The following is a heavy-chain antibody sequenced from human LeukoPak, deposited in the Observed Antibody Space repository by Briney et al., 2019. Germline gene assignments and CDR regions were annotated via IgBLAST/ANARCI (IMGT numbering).Heavy chain of an antibody. CDR3: ARDGSPYYYYGMDV. CDR2: IYYSGST. Sequence: SETLSLTCTVSGGSISSYYWSWIRQPPGKGLEWLGYIYYSGSTNYNPSLKSRVTISVDTSKNQFSLKLSSVTAADTAVYYCARDGSPYYYYGMDVWGQGTTVTVSS. D-gene: IGHD1-26*01. CDR1: GGSISSYY. J-gene: IGHJ6*02. V-gene: IGHV4-59*01.